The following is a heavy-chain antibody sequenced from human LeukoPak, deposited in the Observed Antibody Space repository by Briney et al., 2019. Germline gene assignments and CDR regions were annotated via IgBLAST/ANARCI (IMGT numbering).Heavy chain of an antibody. CDR3: ARDPSYYDSSAQSGDAFDI. Sequence: SETLSLTCTVSGGSISSYYWSWIRQPPGKGLEWVGYIYYSGSTNYNPSLKSRVTISVDTSKNQFSLKLSSVTAADTAVYYCARDPSYYDSSAQSGDAFDIWAKGQWSPSPQ. CDR2: IYYSGST. V-gene: IGHV4-59*01. J-gene: IGHJ3*02. D-gene: IGHD3-22*01. CDR1: GGSISSYY.